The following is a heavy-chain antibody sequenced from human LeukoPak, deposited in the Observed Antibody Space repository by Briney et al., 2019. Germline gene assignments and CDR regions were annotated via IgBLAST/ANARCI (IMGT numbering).Heavy chain of an antibody. CDR2: IIPMFGEA. V-gene: IGHV1-69*06. Sequence: GASVKVSCKASGGTFSSYVFNWVRQAPGQGLEWMGGIIPMFGEAYYAQSFQGRVTVSADKSTSTVYMELRSLRSEDTAVYYCAVVYCSSTSCQPPDPWGQGTLVTVSS. J-gene: IGHJ5*02. CDR1: GGTFSSYV. D-gene: IGHD2-2*01. CDR3: AVVYCSSTSCQPPDP.